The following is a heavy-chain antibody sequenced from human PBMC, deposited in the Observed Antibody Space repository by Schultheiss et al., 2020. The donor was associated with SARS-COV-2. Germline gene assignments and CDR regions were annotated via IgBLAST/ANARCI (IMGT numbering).Heavy chain of an antibody. V-gene: IGHV3-21*01. Sequence: GESLKISCAASGFTFSSYSMNWVRQAPGKGLEWVSSISSSSSYIYYADSVKGRFTISRDNAKNSLYLQMNSLRAEDTAVYYCARDFDTAMVYFDYWGQGTLVTVSS. CDR3: ARDFDTAMVYFDY. J-gene: IGHJ4*02. D-gene: IGHD5-18*01. CDR1: GFTFSSYS. CDR2: ISSSSSYI.